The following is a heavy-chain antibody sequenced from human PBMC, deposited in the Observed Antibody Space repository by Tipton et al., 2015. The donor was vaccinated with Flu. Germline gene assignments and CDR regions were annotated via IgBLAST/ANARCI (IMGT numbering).Heavy chain of an antibody. J-gene: IGHJ6*02. V-gene: IGHV3-49*04. Sequence: SLRLSCTTSGFTFGDYAMSWVRQAPGKGLEWVGFTRRKAYGGTREYAASVKGRFTISRDDSESIAYLQMNSLKIEDTAVYYCTRCYDSGGYFAYHYGMDVWGQGTTVTVSS. CDR3: TRCYDSGGYFAYHYGMDV. CDR1: GFTFGDYA. CDR2: TRRKAYGGTR. D-gene: IGHD3-22*01.